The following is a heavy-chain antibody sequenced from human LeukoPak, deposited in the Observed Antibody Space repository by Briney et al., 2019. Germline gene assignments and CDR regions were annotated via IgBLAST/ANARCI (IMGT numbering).Heavy chain of an antibody. J-gene: IGHJ4*02. V-gene: IGHV4-61*02. CDR2: IYTSGST. D-gene: IGHD3-10*01. CDR1: GGSISSGSYY. CDR3: ARGSGTYYNPFAY. Sequence: SETLSLTCTVSGGSISSGSYYWNWIRQPAGEGLEWIGRIYTSGSTNYNPSLKSRVTISVDTSKNQFSLNLSSVTAADTAVYYCARGSGTYYNPFAYWGQGTLVTVSS.